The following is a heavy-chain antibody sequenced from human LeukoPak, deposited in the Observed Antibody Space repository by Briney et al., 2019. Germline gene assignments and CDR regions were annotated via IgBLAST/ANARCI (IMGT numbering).Heavy chain of an antibody. CDR3: AKSGCSSSSCPGFL. Sequence: SQTLSLTCTVSGGSISSGYNYWSWIRQPAGKGLEWIGRIYTSGTTNYNPSLKSRVTISQDTSNNQFSLKLRSVTAADTAVYYCAKSGCSSSSCPGFLWGQGTLVTLSS. CDR2: IYTSGTT. V-gene: IGHV4-61*02. D-gene: IGHD2-2*01. CDR1: GGSISSGYNY. J-gene: IGHJ4*02.